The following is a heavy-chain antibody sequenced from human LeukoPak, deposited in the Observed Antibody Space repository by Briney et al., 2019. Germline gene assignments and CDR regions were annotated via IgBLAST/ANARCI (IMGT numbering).Heavy chain of an antibody. J-gene: IGHJ4*02. CDR1: GGSISSGSYY. CDR3: ARALRPGIAAAGTTFDY. V-gene: IGHV4-61*02. Sequence: SETLSLTCTVSGGSISSGSYYWSWIRQPAGKGLEWIGRIYTSGSTNYNPSLKSRVTISVDTSKNQFSLKLSSVTAADTAVYYCARALRPGIAAAGTTFDYWGQGTLVTVSS. D-gene: IGHD6-13*01. CDR2: IYTSGST.